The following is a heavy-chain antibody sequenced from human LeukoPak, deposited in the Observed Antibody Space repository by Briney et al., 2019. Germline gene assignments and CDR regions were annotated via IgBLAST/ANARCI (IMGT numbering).Heavy chain of an antibody. CDR1: GYTFTSYY. D-gene: IGHD5-18*01. CDR3: ARDLDTRVYYYGMDV. Sequence: ASVTVSCKASGYTFTSYYMHWVRQAPGQGLEWMGIINPSGGSTSYAQKFQGRVTMTRDTSTSTVYMELSSLRSEDTAVYYCARDLDTRVYYYGMDVWGQGTTVTVSS. V-gene: IGHV1-46*01. CDR2: INPSGGST. J-gene: IGHJ6*02.